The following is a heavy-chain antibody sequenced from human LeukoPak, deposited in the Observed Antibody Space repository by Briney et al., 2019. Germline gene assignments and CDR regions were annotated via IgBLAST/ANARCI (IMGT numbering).Heavy chain of an antibody. CDR3: AKDPSYYYGSGSDYFDS. CDR1: GFTFSSYA. D-gene: IGHD3-10*01. J-gene: IGHJ4*02. V-gene: IGHV3-23*01. Sequence: GGSLRLSCAASGFTFSSYAMTWVRQAPGKGLEWVSGIAASVGSTYYADSVKGRFTISRDNSKNTLYLQMNSLRAEDTAVYYCAKDPSYYYGSGSDYFDSWGQGTLVTVSS. CDR2: IAASVGST.